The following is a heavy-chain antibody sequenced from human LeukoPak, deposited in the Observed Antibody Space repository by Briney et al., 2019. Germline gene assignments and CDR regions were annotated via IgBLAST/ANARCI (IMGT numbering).Heavy chain of an antibody. Sequence: GASLRLSCVASGFTFSGNAMSWVRQTPGKGLERVSAISAGGDGTYYADSVKGRFTISRDNSKNTLYLQMYSLRAEDTAMYYCTKFRGVSWVLLAFDYWGQGALVTVSS. V-gene: IGHV3-23*01. CDR1: GFTFSGNA. D-gene: IGHD3-10*01. J-gene: IGHJ4*02. CDR2: ISAGGDGT. CDR3: TKFRGVSWVLLAFDY.